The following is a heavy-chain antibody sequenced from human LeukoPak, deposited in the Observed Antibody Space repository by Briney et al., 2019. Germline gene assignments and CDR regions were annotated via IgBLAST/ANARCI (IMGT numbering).Heavy chain of an antibody. J-gene: IGHJ6*03. CDR3: TRPYGREDHYYYMDV. Sequence: GGSLRLSCTASGFTFGDYAMSWFRQAAGKGLEWVGFISSKAYGGTTEYAASVKGRFTISRDDSKSIAYLQMNSLKTEDTAVYYCTRPYGREDHYYYMDVWGKGTTVTVSS. V-gene: IGHV3-49*03. CDR1: GFTFGDYA. CDR2: ISSKAYGGTT. D-gene: IGHD1-26*01.